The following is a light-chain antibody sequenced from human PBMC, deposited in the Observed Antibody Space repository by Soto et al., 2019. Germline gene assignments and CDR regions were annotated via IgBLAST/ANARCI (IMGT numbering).Light chain of an antibody. CDR3: QQSYNTPQT. V-gene: IGKV1-39*01. CDR2: ATA. Sequence: PLSDVPDLVGTRLTRTSRASQTITNYLNWYQQQSGKAPKLLIYATATLQSGVPSRFSGSGSGTDYTLTISSLQPQDFATYYCQQSYNTPQTFGQGTKVDIK. J-gene: IGKJ1*01. CDR1: QTITNY.